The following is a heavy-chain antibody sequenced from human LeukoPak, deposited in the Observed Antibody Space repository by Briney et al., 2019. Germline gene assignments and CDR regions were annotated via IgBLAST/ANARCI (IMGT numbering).Heavy chain of an antibody. J-gene: IGHJ4*02. CDR2: IYSSGST. CDR3: ARMYSGTYGGIDY. D-gene: IGHD1-26*01. Sequence: SETLSLTCTVSGGSISSYYWSWIRQPAGKGLEWIGRIYSSGSTNYNPPLKSRVSLSVDTSRNQFSLKVNSVTAADTAVYYCARMYSGTYGGIDYWGQGTLVTVSS. V-gene: IGHV4-4*07. CDR1: GGSISSYY.